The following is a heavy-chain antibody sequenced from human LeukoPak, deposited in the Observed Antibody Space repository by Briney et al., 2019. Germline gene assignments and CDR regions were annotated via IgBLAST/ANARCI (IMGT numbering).Heavy chain of an antibody. CDR3: ARNCYSSSWLSQFDY. CDR2: ISAYNGNT. D-gene: IGHD6-13*01. J-gene: IGHJ4*02. CDR1: GYTFTSYG. V-gene: IGHV1-18*01. Sequence: ASVKVSCKASGYTFTSYGISWVRQAPGQGLEWMGWISAYNGNTNYAQKLQGRVTMTTDTSTSTAYMELRSLRSDDTAVYYCARNCYSSSWLSQFDYWGQGTLVTVSS.